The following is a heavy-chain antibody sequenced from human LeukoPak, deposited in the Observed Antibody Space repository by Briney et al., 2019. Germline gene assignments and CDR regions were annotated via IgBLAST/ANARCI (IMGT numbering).Heavy chain of an antibody. J-gene: IGHJ4*02. V-gene: IGHV3-48*04. D-gene: IGHD5-24*01. CDR3: ARDARNIQYYFDY. CDR2: ISSSGSTI. Sequence: GGSLRLSCAASGFTFSSYGMSWVRQAPGKGLEWVSYISSSGSTIYYADSVKGRFTISRDNAKNSLYLQMNSLRAEDTAVYYCARDARNIQYYFDYWGQGTLVTVSS. CDR1: GFTFSSYG.